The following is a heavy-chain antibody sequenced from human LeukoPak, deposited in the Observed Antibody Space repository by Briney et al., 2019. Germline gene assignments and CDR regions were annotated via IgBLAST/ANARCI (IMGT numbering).Heavy chain of an antibody. CDR3: ARARGRYCSSTSCYQGQFDP. CDR1: GGSISSSSYY. Sequence: SETLSLTCTVSGGSISSSSYYWGWIRQPPGKGLEWIGSIYYSGSTYYNPSLKSRVTISVDTSKNQFSLRLSSVTAADTAVYYCARARGRYCSSTSCYQGQFDPWGQGTLVTVSS. D-gene: IGHD2-2*01. CDR2: IYYSGST. J-gene: IGHJ5*02. V-gene: IGHV4-39*07.